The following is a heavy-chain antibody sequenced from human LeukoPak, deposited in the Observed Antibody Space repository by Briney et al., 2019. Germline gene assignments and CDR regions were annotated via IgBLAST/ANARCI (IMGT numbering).Heavy chain of an antibody. D-gene: IGHD6-13*01. CDR3: ASGGSGIAAAGVWFDY. V-gene: IGHV3-20*04. CDR2: IDRNGDST. J-gene: IGHJ4*02. Sequence: GGSLRLSCAASGFTFDDYGMSWVRQAPGKGLEWVSGIDRNGDSTGYADSVEGRFTISRDNAKNSLYLQMNSLRAEDTAVYYCASGGSGIAAAGVWFDYWGQGTLVTVSS. CDR1: GFTFDDYG.